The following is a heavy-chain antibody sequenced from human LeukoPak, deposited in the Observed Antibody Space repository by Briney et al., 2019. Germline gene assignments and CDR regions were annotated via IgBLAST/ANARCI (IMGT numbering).Heavy chain of an antibody. J-gene: IGHJ3*02. D-gene: IGHD2-21*02. CDR2: ISSSSSYI. Sequence: GGSLRLSRAASGFTFSSHSMNWVRQAPGKGLEWVSSISSSSSYIYYADSVKGRFTISRDNAKNSLYLQMNSLRAEDTAVYYCARGCGGDCYYAFDIWGQGTMVTVSS. CDR1: GFTFSSHS. CDR3: ARGCGGDCYYAFDI. V-gene: IGHV3-21*01.